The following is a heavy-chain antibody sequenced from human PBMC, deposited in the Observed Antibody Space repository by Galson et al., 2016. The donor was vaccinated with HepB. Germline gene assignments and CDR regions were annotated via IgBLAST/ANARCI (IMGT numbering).Heavy chain of an antibody. J-gene: IGHJ2*01. CDR3: VREGGYCYGDSCRYFDL. V-gene: IGHV3-21*01. CDR1: GFTFNNYA. Sequence: SLRLSCAASGFTFNNYAMSWVRQPPGKGLEWISSISRSSSLIYYADSVTGRFTISRDNAKRSLYLQMNSLRVEDTAVYYCVREGGYCYGDSCRYFDLWGRGTVVTVSS. CDR2: ISRSSSLI. D-gene: IGHD2-15*01.